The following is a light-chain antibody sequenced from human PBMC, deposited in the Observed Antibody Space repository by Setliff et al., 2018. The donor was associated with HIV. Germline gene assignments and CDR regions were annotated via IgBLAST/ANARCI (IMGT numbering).Light chain of an antibody. V-gene: IGLV2-18*02. CDR2: DVN. CDR3: PSYTSTNTWV. CDR1: SSDVGGFIR. Sequence: QSALTQPPSVSGSLGQSVTISCTGTSSDVGGFIRVSWYQQPPRTAPKLMIYDVNNRPSGVPDRFSGSKSGHTASLTISRLQAEDEADYYCPSYTSTNTWVFGTGTKVTVL. J-gene: IGLJ1*01.